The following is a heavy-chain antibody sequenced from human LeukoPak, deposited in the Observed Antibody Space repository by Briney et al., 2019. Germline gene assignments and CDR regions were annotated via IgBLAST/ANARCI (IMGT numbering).Heavy chain of an antibody. D-gene: IGHD5-18*01. CDR1: GFTFSSYG. Sequence: GGSLRLSCAASGFTFSSYGMHWVRQAPGKGLEWVTFIRYDGNNRYSADSVKGRFTISRDNSKNTVYLQMNSLRAEDTAVYYCARGLDTAMVLDYWGQGTLVTVSS. CDR3: ARGLDTAMVLDY. J-gene: IGHJ4*02. CDR2: IRYDGNNR. V-gene: IGHV3-30*02.